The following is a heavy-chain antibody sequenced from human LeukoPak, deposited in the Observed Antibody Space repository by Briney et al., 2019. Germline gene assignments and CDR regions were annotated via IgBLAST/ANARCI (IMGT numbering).Heavy chain of an antibody. CDR1: GFTFRDYY. CDR3: ARGDTYYGSWSYLHFDY. J-gene: IGHJ4*02. V-gene: IGHV3-11*01. Sequence: PGGSLRLSCAASGFTFRDYYMSWIRQAPGKGLGRVSYISSSGSTIYYADSVKRLLTISRDNAKNSLYLQMNSLRAEDTAVYYCARGDTYYGSWSYLHFDYWGQGTLVTVSS. CDR2: ISSSGSTI. D-gene: IGHD3-10*01.